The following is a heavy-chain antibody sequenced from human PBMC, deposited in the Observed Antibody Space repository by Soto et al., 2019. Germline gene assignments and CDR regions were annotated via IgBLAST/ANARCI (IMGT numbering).Heavy chain of an antibody. CDR2: ISSSSSTI. D-gene: IGHD5-18*01. V-gene: IGHV3-48*02. CDR3: AIDGYSYGGYYFDY. J-gene: IGHJ4*02. Sequence: EVQLVESGGGLVQPGGSLRLSCAASGFTFSSYRMNWVRQAPGKGLEWVSYISSSSSTIYYADSVKGRFTISRDNAKNSLYLQMNSLRDEDTAVYYCAIDGYSYGGYYFDYWGQGTLVTVSS. CDR1: GFTFSSYR.